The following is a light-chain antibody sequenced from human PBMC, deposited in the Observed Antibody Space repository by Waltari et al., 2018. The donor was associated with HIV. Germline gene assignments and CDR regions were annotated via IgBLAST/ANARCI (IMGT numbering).Light chain of an antibody. CDR2: EVK. Sequence: HSALTQPASVSGSPGQSLTISCTGTSSNVGTYNLLSWYQQHPGKAPKLLIYEVKRRPSGLSDRFSGSKSGNTASLTVSGLQAEDEAIYYCCSYAGSDTLVFGGGTSLTIL. J-gene: IGLJ3*02. CDR3: CSYAGSDTLV. CDR1: SSNVGTYNL. V-gene: IGLV2-23*02.